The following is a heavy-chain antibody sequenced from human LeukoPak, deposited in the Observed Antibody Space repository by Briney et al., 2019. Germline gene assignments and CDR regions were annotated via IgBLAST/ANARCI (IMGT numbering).Heavy chain of an antibody. CDR1: GGSFSGYY. CDR2: INHSGST. V-gene: IGHV4-34*01. Sequence: SETLSLTCAVYGGSFSGYYWTWIRQPPGKGLEWIGEINHSGSTNYNPSLKSRVTMSVDTPKNQFSLKLSSVTAADTAVYYCAARFTIAVAGYDYWGQGTLVTVSS. CDR3: AARFTIAVAGYDY. D-gene: IGHD6-19*01. J-gene: IGHJ4*02.